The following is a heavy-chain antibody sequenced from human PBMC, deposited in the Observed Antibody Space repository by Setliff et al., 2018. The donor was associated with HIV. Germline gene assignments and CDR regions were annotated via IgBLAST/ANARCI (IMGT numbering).Heavy chain of an antibody. CDR1: GFLFSSNA. Sequence: PGGSLRLSCAASGFLFSSNAMSWVRQSPGEGREWVSGIRDSGRSIHYTASVKGRFTISRDNSKDTLYLQMNSLRDEDTAVYFCAKDGSDNFWSGYYVVARRGMDVWGQGTTVTVSS. D-gene: IGHD3-3*01. CDR3: AKDGSDNFWSGYYVVARRGMDV. CDR2: IRDSGRSI. J-gene: IGHJ6*02. V-gene: IGHV3-23*01.